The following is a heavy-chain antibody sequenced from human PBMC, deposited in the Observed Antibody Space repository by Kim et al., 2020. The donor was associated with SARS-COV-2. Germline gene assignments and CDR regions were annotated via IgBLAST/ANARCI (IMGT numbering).Heavy chain of an antibody. Sequence: SETLSLTCTVSGGSITNYYCSWIRPSPGKGLEWIGYIYYSGSTNYNPSLKSRVTISVDTSKNQFSLKLSSVTAADTAVYYCARGHSSNWYFDSWGQGTLVTVSS. CDR2: IYYSGST. CDR3: ARGHSSNWYFDS. J-gene: IGHJ4*02. CDR1: GGSITNYY. V-gene: IGHV4-59*01. D-gene: IGHD6-13*01.